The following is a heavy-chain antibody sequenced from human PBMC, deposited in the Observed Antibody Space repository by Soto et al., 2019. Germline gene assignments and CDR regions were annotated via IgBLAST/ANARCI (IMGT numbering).Heavy chain of an antibody. CDR2: ITSDGSRK. CDR3: ARDRSPYSSGWSYYYYYYMDV. D-gene: IGHD6-19*01. Sequence: PGGSLRLSCAASGFTFSNYGMHWVRQAPDKGQEWVAVITSDGSRKSYADSVKGRFTISRDNAKNTLYLQMNSLRAEDTAVYYCARDRSPYSSGWSYYYYYYMDVWGKGTTVTVSS. V-gene: IGHV3-74*01. CDR1: GFTFSNYG. J-gene: IGHJ6*03.